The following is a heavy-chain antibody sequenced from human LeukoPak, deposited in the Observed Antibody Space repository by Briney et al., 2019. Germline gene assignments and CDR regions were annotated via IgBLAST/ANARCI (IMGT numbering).Heavy chain of an antibody. D-gene: IGHD4-17*01. CDR2: IRSKAGSYAT. Sequence: PGGSLRLSCVASGFTFSGSAMHWVRQASGKGLEWVARIRSKAGSYATEYAASVKGTFTISREDSKNTAYLQMNSLKTEDTAVYYCTGGTTVTTLDYWGQGTLVTVSS. J-gene: IGHJ4*02. V-gene: IGHV3-73*01. CDR1: GFTFSGSA. CDR3: TGGTTVTTLDY.